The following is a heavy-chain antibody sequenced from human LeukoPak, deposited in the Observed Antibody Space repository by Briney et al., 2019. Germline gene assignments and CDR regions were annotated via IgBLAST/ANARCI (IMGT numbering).Heavy chain of an antibody. J-gene: IGHJ4*02. CDR2: ITWDGDST. D-gene: IGHD6-13*01. CDR1: GFTFDDYA. Sequence: GGSLRLSCAASGFTFDDYAMHWVRQAPGKGLEWVSLITWDGDSTYYADSVKGRFTISSDNSKNYLYLQMNSLRAEDTALYYCAKGTSSWDEFDSWGQGTLVTVSS. V-gene: IGHV3-43D*03. CDR3: AKGTSSWDEFDS.